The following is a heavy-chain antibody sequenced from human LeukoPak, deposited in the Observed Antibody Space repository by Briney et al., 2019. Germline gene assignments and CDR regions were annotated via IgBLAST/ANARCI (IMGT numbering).Heavy chain of an antibody. CDR3: ARDPGTTTYGMDV. CDR2: VWSDGSNK. V-gene: IGHV3-33*01. Sequence: GGSLRLSCTASGFTFSNYGMHWVRQAPGRGLEWVAVVWSDGSNKNYADSVKGRFTISKDNYKNTLYLQMGSLRAADTAVYYCARDPGTTTYGMDVWGQGTTVTVSS. CDR1: GFTFSNYG. J-gene: IGHJ6*02. D-gene: IGHD1-1*01.